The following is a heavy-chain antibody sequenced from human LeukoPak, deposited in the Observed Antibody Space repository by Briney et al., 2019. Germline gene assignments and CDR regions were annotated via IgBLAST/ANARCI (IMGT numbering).Heavy chain of an antibody. CDR2: ISYDGSNK. CDR1: GFTFSSYA. CDR3: ARDSHQLPANDAFDI. Sequence: GRSLRLSCAASGFTFSSYAMHWVRQAPGKGLEWVAVISYDGSNKYYADSVKGRFTISRDNSKNTLYLQVNSLRAEDTAVYHCARDSHQLPANDAFDIWGQGTMVTVSS. V-gene: IGHV3-30*04. D-gene: IGHD2-2*01. J-gene: IGHJ3*02.